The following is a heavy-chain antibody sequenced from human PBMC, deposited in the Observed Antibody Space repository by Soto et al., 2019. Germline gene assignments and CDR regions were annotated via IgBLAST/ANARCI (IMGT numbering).Heavy chain of an antibody. CDR3: AREVERWELLVGAFDI. V-gene: IGHV4-4*07. D-gene: IGHD1-26*01. CDR1: DGSISSYY. Sequence: KPSETLSLTGTVADGSISSYYWSWIRQPGGKGLEWIGRIYTSGSTNYNPSLKSRVTMSVDTSKNQFSLKLSSVTAADTAVYYCAREVERWELLVGAFDIWGQGTMVTVS. CDR2: IYTSGST. J-gene: IGHJ3*02.